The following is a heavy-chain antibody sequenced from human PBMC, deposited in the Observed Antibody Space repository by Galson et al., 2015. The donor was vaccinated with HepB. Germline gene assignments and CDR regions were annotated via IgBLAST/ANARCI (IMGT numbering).Heavy chain of an antibody. CDR3: ARDPSNTSGRWVYLDY. CDR1: GYTFTHHG. D-gene: IGHD6-19*01. CDR2: ISAYNGDT. J-gene: IGHJ4*02. V-gene: IGHV1-18*01. Sequence: SVKVSCKASGYTFTHHGISWVRQAPGQGLEWMGRISAYNGDTNYQQKLQGRVTMTTDTSTSTAYMELRSLRSDDTAVYYCARDPSNTSGRWVYLDYWGQGTLVTVSS.